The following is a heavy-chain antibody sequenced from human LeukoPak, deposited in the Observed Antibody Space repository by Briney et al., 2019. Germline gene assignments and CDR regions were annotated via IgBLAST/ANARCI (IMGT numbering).Heavy chain of an antibody. CDR3: ARTYYYDSSGYYTA. J-gene: IGHJ4*02. D-gene: IGHD3-22*01. CDR1: GFTFSSYW. CDR2: IKQDGSEK. Sequence: GGSLRLSCAASGFTFSSYWMSWVRQAPGKGLEWVANIKQDGSEKYYVDSVKGRFTISRDNAKNSLYLQMNSLRAEDTAVYYCARTYYYDSSGYYTAWGQGTLVTVSS. V-gene: IGHV3-7*03.